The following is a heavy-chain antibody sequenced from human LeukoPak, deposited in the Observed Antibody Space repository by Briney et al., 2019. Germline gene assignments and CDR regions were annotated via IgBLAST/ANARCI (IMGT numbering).Heavy chain of an antibody. J-gene: IGHJ6*02. Sequence: GGSLRLSCAASGFTFSSYAMSWVRQAPGKRLEWVSAISGSGSSTYYADSVKGRFTISRDNSKNTLYLQMKSLRAEDTAVYYCAKDQGDSSGYLGYYYYYGMDVWGQGTTVTVSS. D-gene: IGHD3-22*01. V-gene: IGHV3-23*01. CDR3: AKDQGDSSGYLGYYYYYGMDV. CDR1: GFTFSSYA. CDR2: ISGSGSST.